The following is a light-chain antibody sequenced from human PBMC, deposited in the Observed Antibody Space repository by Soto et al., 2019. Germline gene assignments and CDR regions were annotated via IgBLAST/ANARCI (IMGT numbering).Light chain of an antibody. J-gene: IGLJ3*02. CDR3: GTWDSSLSAWV. CDR1: SSNIGNNY. CDR2: ENN. Sequence: QSVLTQPASVSAAPGQQVTISCSGSSSNIGNNYVSWYQQLPGTAPKLLIYENNKRPSGIPDRFSGSKSGTSATLGITGLQTGDEADYYCGTWDSSLSAWVFGGGTKLTVL. V-gene: IGLV1-51*02.